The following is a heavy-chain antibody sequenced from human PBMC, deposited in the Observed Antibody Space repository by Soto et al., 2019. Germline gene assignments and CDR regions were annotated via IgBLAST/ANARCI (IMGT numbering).Heavy chain of an antibody. V-gene: IGHV4-59*01. Sequence: QVQLQESGPGLVKPSETLSLTCTVSGGSISSYYWSWIRQPPGKGLEWIGYIYYSGSTNYNPPLKSRLTISVDTSKNQFSLKLSSVTAADTAVYYCARVGGYSYGTFDYWGQGTLVTVSS. J-gene: IGHJ4*02. CDR1: GGSISSYY. D-gene: IGHD5-18*01. CDR2: IYYSGST. CDR3: ARVGGYSYGTFDY.